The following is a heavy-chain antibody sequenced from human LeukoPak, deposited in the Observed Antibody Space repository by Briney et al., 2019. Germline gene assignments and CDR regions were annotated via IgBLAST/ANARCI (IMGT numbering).Heavy chain of an antibody. CDR3: ARAPWIAVAGTPLDY. CDR1: GYTFTSYA. V-gene: IGHV1-3*03. J-gene: IGHJ4*02. CDR2: INAGNGNT. Sequence: ASVKVSCKASGYTFTSYAMHWVRQAPGQRLEWMGWINAGNGNTKYSQEFQGRVTITRDTSASTAYMELSSLRSEDMAVYYCARAPWIAVAGTPLDYWGQGTLVTVSS. D-gene: IGHD6-19*01.